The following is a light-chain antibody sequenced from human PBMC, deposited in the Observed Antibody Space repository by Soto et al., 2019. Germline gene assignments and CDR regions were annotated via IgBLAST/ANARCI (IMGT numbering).Light chain of an antibody. J-gene: IGKJ5*01. CDR3: QQYGDSPPIT. Sequence: AIEMTQSPSSLSVSVGDRVTITCRASQGIRHDLGWYQQKPGKAPELLIYAASILQSGVPSRFSGSGSGTDFTLTITSLQPEDVAVYYCQQYGDSPPITFGQGTRLEIK. CDR1: QGIRHD. CDR2: AAS. V-gene: IGKV1-6*01.